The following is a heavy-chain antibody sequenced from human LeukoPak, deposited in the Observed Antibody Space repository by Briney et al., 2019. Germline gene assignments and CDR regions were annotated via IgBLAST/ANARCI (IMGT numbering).Heavy chain of an antibody. CDR2: IYSGGST. CDR1: GFTFSSKY. Sequence: GGSLRLSCAASGFTFSSKYMSWVRQAPGKGLEWVSVIYSGGSTYYSDSVKGRFTISRDNSMNTLYLQMNSLRAEDTAMYYCARGYSSSWTFFGYWGQGTLVTVSS. CDR3: ARGYSSSWTFFGY. D-gene: IGHD6-13*01. J-gene: IGHJ4*02. V-gene: IGHV3-53*01.